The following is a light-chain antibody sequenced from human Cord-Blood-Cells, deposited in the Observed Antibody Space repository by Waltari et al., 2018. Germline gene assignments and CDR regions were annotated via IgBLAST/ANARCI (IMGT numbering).Light chain of an antibody. CDR2: DVS. CDR3: SSYTSSSTWV. Sequence: QSALTQPASVSGSPGQSITISCTGTSRDVGGYNYVSWYQQHPGKAPKLMIYDVSKRPAVVSNRFSGSKSGNTASLTISGLQAEDEADYYCSSYTSSSTWVFGGGTKLTVL. CDR1: SRDVGGYNY. J-gene: IGLJ3*02. V-gene: IGLV2-14*01.